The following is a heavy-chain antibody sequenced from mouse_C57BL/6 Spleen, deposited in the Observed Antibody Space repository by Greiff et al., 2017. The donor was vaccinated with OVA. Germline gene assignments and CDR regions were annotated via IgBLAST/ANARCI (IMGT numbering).Heavy chain of an antibody. V-gene: IGHV10-1*01. CDR1: GFSFNTYA. J-gene: IGHJ1*03. Sequence: EVKLQESGGGLVQPKGSLKLSCAASGFSFNTYAMNWVRQAPGKGLEWVARIRSKSNNYATYYADSVKDRFTISRDDSESMLYLQMNNLKTEDTAMYYCVRQRAAYYSNYERGPYFDVWGTGTTVTVSS. D-gene: IGHD2-5*01. CDR3: VRQRAAYYSNYERGPYFDV. CDR2: IRSKSNNYAT.